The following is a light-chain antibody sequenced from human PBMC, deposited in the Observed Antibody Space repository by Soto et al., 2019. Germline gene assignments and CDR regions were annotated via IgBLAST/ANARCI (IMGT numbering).Light chain of an antibody. CDR3: AAWDDSLRGLE. Sequence: QSVLTQPPSASGTPGQMVTISCSGSSSNIGSNTVNWYQQLPGMAPKLLIYNNSQRPSGVPDRFSGSKSGTTASLAISGLQSEDKADYYCAAWDDSLRGLEFGGGTKLTVL. V-gene: IGLV1-44*01. CDR1: SSNIGSNT. J-gene: IGLJ2*01. CDR2: NNS.